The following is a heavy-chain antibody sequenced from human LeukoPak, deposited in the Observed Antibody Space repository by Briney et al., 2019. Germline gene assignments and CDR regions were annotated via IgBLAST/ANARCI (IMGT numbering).Heavy chain of an antibody. Sequence: ASVKISCKASGYTFTSYYMHWVRQAPGQGLEWMGIINPSGGSTSYAQKFQGRVTMTRDTSTSTVYMELSSLRSEDTAVYYCARDLTPVLRYFDWLFDPNYYYGMDVWGQGTTVTVSS. CDR2: INPSGGST. CDR1: GYTFTSYY. D-gene: IGHD3-9*01. V-gene: IGHV1-46*01. CDR3: ARDLTPVLRYFDWLFDPNYYYGMDV. J-gene: IGHJ6*02.